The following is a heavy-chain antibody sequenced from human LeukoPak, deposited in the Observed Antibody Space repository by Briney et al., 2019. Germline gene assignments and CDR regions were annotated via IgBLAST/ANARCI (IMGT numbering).Heavy chain of an antibody. V-gene: IGHV3-15*01. CDR3: ATFNRRDSFDF. CDR1: GFNFNGVW. CDR2: IKSKSKPDGGAT. J-gene: IGHJ3*01. Sequence: GGSLRLSCEASGFNFNGVWMSWVRQAPGKGLDWVGRIKSKSKPDGGATDFAASAKGRFTISRDESKDTLYSQMTSLKTEDTAVYYCATFNRRDSFDFWGQGAMVTVSS.